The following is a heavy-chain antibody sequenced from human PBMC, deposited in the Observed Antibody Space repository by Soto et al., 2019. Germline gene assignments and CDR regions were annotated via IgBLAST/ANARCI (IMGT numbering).Heavy chain of an antibody. CDR2: IYYSGST. CDR1: GGSISSYY. Sequence: PSETLSLTCTVSGGSISSYYWSWIRQPPGKGLEWIGYIYYSGSTNYNPSLKSRVTISVDTSKNQFSLKLSSVTAADTAVYYCARGYYDSSGYYEFDYWGQGTLVTVSS. D-gene: IGHD3-22*01. CDR3: ARGYYDSSGYYEFDY. J-gene: IGHJ4*02. V-gene: IGHV4-59*01.